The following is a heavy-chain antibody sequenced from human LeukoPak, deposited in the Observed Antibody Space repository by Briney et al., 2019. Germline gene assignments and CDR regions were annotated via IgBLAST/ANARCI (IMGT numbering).Heavy chain of an antibody. CDR1: GGSFSGYY. V-gene: IGHV4-34*01. Sequence: PSETLSLTCAVYGGSFSGYYWSWIRQPPGKGLEWIGEINHSGSTNYNPSLKSRVTISVDTSKNQFSLKLSSVTAADTAVYYCARGPRPDCSSTSCYTLLYFDYWGQGTLVTVSS. CDR3: ARGPRPDCSSTSCYTLLYFDY. J-gene: IGHJ4*02. D-gene: IGHD2-2*02. CDR2: INHSGST.